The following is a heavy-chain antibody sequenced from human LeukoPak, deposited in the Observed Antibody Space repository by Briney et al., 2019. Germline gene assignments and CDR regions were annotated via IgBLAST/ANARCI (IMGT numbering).Heavy chain of an antibody. J-gene: IGHJ3*02. D-gene: IGHD1-26*01. CDR1: GYTFTVYY. Sequence: ASVTVSCKASGYTFTVYYMHWVRQAPGQGLEWMGWINPNSGGTNYAQKFQGRVTITADKSTSTAYMELSSLRSEDTAVYYCARDSGSYYYPLRPGPAFDIWGQGTMVTVSS. CDR2: INPNSGGT. V-gene: IGHV1-2*02. CDR3: ARDSGSYYYPLRPGPAFDI.